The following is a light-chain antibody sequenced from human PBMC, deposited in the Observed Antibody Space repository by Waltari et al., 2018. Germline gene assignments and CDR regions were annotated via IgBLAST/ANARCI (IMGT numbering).Light chain of an antibody. J-gene: IGLJ3*02. Sequence: QSVLTQPPSVSEAPRQRVTLSCSGSSSNIGRTAVTWYQQLPGKAPKPLIYYNDLLPSGVSDRFSGSKSGTSGSLAISGLQSEDEANYYCVAWDDSLNGPVFGGGTRVTVL. CDR2: YND. V-gene: IGLV1-36*01. CDR1: SSNIGRTA. CDR3: VAWDDSLNGPV.